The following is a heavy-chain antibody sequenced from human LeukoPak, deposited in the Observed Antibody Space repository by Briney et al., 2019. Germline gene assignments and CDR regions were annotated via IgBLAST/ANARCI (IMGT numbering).Heavy chain of an antibody. D-gene: IGHD4-11*01. J-gene: IGHJ6*03. V-gene: IGHV3-48*01. Sequence: GGSLRLSCAASGFTFSNYRMNWVRQAPGKGLEWISYISGSGFTIHYADSVKGRFTISRDNAKNSLYLQMNSLRAEDTAVYYCARGVPKTSYYYYYMDVWGKGTTVTVSS. CDR1: GFTFSNYR. CDR3: ARGVPKTSYYYYYMDV. CDR2: ISGSGFTI.